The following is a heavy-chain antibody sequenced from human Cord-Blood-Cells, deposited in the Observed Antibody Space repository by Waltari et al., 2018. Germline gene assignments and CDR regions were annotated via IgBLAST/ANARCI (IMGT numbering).Heavy chain of an antibody. J-gene: IGHJ4*02. Sequence: QLQLQESGPGLVKPSETLSLTCTVSGGSISSSSYYWGWIGQPPGKGRVWIGSIYYSGSTYNNPSLNSRVTRSVDTSKNQFSLKLSSVTAADTAVYYCARHLSSSWSVFDYWGQGTLVTVSS. CDR2: IYYSGST. D-gene: IGHD6-13*01. V-gene: IGHV4-39*01. CDR3: ARHLSSSWSVFDY. CDR1: GGSISSSSYY.